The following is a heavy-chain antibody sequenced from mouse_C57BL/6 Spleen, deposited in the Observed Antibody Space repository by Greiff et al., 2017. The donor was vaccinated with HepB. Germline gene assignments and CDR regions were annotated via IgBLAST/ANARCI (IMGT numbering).Heavy chain of an antibody. Sequence: EVQLQESGPGLVKPSQSLSLTCSVTGYSITSGYYWNWIRQFPGNKLEWMAYISYDGSNNYNPSLKNRIPITRDTSKNQFFLKLNSVTTEDTATYYCARAYYVDYWGQGTTLTVSS. V-gene: IGHV3-6*01. CDR3: ARAYYVDY. CDR1: GYSITSGYY. CDR2: ISYDGSN. J-gene: IGHJ2*01.